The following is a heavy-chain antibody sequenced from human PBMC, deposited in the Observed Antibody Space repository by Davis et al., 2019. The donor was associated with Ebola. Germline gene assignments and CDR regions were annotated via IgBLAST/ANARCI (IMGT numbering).Heavy chain of an antibody. CDR3: AKTRSNWWNDALEI. D-gene: IGHD2-8*02. Sequence: GESLKISCAASGISFSNYGMFWVRQAPGKVMEWVAVISPDGSDKNYADSGKGRFTISRDNSKNTLDLQMNSLRPEDTAVYYCAKTRSNWWNDALEIWGRGTMVIV. CDR1: GISFSNYG. J-gene: IGHJ3*02. V-gene: IGHV3-30*18. CDR2: ISPDGSDK.